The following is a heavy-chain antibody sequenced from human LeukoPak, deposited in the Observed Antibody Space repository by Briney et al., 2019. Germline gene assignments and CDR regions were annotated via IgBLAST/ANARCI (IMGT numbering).Heavy chain of an antibody. CDR3: AKRSHDSSGYPRARDAFDI. CDR2: ISYDGSNK. CDR1: GFTFSSYV. J-gene: IGHJ3*02. V-gene: IGHV3-30-3*02. Sequence: PGGSLRLSCAASGFTFSSYVMHWVRQAPGKGLEWVAVISYDGSNKYYADSVKGRFTISRDNSKNTLYLQMNSLRAEDTAVYYCAKRSHDSSGYPRARDAFDIWGQGTMVTVSS. D-gene: IGHD3-22*01.